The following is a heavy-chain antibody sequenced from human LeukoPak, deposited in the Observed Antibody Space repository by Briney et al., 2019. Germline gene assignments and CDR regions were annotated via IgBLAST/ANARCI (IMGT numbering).Heavy chain of an antibody. CDR2: FSGGGDS. Sequence: PGGSLRLYCAASGFTSGIYAVSWVRQAPGKGLEWVSAFSGGGDSYYADSVKGRFTISRDNSKKILYLQMNSLRAEDTAIYYCGKEVERHFDLKYWGQGALVTVSS. CDR1: GFTSGIYA. CDR3: GKEVERHFDLKY. J-gene: IGHJ4*02. V-gene: IGHV3-23*01.